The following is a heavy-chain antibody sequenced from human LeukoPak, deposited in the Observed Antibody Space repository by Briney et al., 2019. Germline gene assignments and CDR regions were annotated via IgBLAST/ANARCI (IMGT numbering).Heavy chain of an antibody. CDR2: INPNSGGT. CDR1: GYTFTGYY. Sequence: ASVKVSCKASGYTFTGYYMHWVRQAPGQGLERMGWINPNSGGTNYAQKFQGRVTMTRDTSISTAYMELSRLRSDDTAVYYCAIFSSIAARNLLDYWGQGTLVTVSS. D-gene: IGHD6-6*01. V-gene: IGHV1-2*02. CDR3: AIFSSIAARNLLDY. J-gene: IGHJ4*02.